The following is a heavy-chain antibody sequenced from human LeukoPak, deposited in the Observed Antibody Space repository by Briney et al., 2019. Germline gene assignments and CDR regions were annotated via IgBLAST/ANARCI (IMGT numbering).Heavy chain of an antibody. J-gene: IGHJ6*03. V-gene: IGHV1-46*01. CDR1: VYTFTIYY. CDR3: ARDPRSTSSYYYYMDV. Sequence: ASVTVSFKSSVYTFTIYYMHWVRQAPGQGREWMGIINPSGGSTSYAQKFQGRVTMTRDTSTSTVYMELSSLRSEDTAVYYCARDPRSTSSYYYYMDVWGKGTTVTVSS. CDR2: INPSGGST. D-gene: IGHD2-2*01.